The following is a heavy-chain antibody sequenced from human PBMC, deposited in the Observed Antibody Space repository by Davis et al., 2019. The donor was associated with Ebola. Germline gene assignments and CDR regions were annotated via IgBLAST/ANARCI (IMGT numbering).Heavy chain of an antibody. CDR3: ARGGVVLAARIYFDS. CDR1: GGNFNNYV. D-gene: IGHD2-15*01. Sequence: ASVKVSCKAAGGNFNNYVISWVRQAPGQGLDWMGGIIPLFGTAKYAEKFQGRVTITADASTSTAYMELSSLTSEDTAIYYCARGGVVLAARIYFDSWGQGTLVSVSS. J-gene: IGHJ4*02. CDR2: IIPLFGTA. V-gene: IGHV1-69*13.